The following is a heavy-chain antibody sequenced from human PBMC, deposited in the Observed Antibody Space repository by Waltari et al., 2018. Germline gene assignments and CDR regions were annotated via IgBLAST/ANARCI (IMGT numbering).Heavy chain of an antibody. CDR2: ISSSSSDI. J-gene: IGHJ2*01. CDR3: AGEPTGYFDL. Sequence: EVQLVESGGGMVKPGGSLRLSCAASGLTFSSYSMHWVRQAPGKGLECVSSISSSSSDIYYADSVKGLLTISRDNAKNSLYLQMNSLRSEDTAVYYCAGEPTGYFDLWGRGTLVTVSS. V-gene: IGHV3-21*01. CDR1: GLTFSSYS.